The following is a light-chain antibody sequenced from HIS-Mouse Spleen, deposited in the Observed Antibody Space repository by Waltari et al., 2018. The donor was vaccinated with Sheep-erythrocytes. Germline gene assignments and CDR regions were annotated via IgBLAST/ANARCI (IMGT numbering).Light chain of an antibody. V-gene: IGLV2-11*01. J-gene: IGLJ1*01. CDR1: SSDVGGYNY. CDR2: DVS. CDR3: CSYAGSYNHV. Sequence: QSALTQPRSVSGSPGQSVPISCTGTSSDVGGYNYVSWYQQHPGKAPKLMIYDVSKRPSGVPDRCSGSNSGNPASLTISGLQAEDEADYYCCSYAGSYNHVFATGTKVTVL.